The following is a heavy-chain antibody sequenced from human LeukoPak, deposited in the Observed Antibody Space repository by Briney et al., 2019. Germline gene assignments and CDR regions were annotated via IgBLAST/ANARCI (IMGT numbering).Heavy chain of an antibody. J-gene: IGHJ6*02. CDR3: ARVVVPAAMSPYYYGMDV. CDR2: IYYSGST. D-gene: IGHD2-2*01. V-gene: IGHV4-59*01. Sequence: PSETQSLTCTVSGGSISSYYWSWIRQPPGKGLEWIGYIYYSGSTNYNPSLKSRVTISVDTSKNQFSLKLSSVTAADTAVYYCARVVVPAAMSPYYYGMDVWGQGTTVTVSS. CDR1: GGSISSYY.